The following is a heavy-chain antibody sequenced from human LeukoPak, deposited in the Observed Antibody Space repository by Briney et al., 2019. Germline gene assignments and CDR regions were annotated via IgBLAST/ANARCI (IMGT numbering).Heavy chain of an antibody. CDR3: AREVEDYYYGMDV. CDR2: IIPIFGTA. Sequence: SVKVSCKASGYTFTSYYMHWVRQAPGQGLEWMGGIIPIFGTANYAQKFQGRVTITADESTSTAYMELSSLRSEDTAVYYCAREVEDYYYGMDVWGQGTTVTVSS. V-gene: IGHV1-69*13. CDR1: GYTFTSYY. J-gene: IGHJ6*02.